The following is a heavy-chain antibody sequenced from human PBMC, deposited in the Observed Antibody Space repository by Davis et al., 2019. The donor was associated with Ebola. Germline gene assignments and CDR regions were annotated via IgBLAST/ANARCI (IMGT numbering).Heavy chain of an antibody. V-gene: IGHV1-3*01. D-gene: IGHD3-10*01. CDR3: ATTLPWLRDTSSPGDDY. CDR2: INAGNGNT. J-gene: IGHJ4*02. Sequence: ASLKVSCNASGYTFTSYAMHWLRHAPGQRLEWMGWINAGNGNTKYSQKFQGRVTITRDTSASTAYMELSSLRSEDTAVYYCATTLPWLRDTSSPGDDYWGQGTLVTVSS. CDR1: GYTFTSYA.